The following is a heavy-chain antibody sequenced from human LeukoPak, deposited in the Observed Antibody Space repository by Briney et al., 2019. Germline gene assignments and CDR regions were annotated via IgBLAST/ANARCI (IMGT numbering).Heavy chain of an antibody. V-gene: IGHV3-33*08. Sequence: GGSLRLSCAASGFTFNSYDIHWVRQAPGKGLEWVGVIWYDGSNKYYADSVKGRFTISRDNSKNTLYLQMNSLRAEDTAVYYCARARDHYHGSGSYWDYWGQGTLVTVSS. J-gene: IGHJ4*02. CDR1: GFTFNSYD. CDR3: ARARDHYHGSGSYWDY. D-gene: IGHD3-10*01. CDR2: IWYDGSNK.